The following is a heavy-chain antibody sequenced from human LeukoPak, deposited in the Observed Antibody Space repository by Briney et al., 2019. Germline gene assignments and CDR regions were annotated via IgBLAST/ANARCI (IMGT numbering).Heavy chain of an antibody. Sequence: GGSLRLSCAASGFTFSGSAMHWVRQASGKGLEWVGRIRSKANSYATAYAASVKGRFTISRDDSKNTAYLQMNSLKAEDTAVYYCTTPTTTVTTEVHFDYWGQGTLVTVSS. D-gene: IGHD4-17*01. V-gene: IGHV3-73*01. CDR1: GFTFSGSA. CDR3: TTPTTTVTTEVHFDY. J-gene: IGHJ4*02. CDR2: IRSKANSYAT.